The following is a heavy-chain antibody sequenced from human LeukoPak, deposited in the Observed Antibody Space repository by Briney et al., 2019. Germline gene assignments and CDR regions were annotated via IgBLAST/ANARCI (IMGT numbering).Heavy chain of an antibody. CDR3: ARGLGIVTTNPLLDAFDI. J-gene: IGHJ3*02. V-gene: IGHV3-74*01. Sequence: AGGSLRLSCAASGFTFSSYGMHWVRQAPGKGLVWVSRINSDGSSTSYADSVKGRFTISRDNAKNTLYLLMNSLRAEDTAVYYCARGLGIVTTNPLLDAFDIWGRGTMVTVSS. CDR2: INSDGSST. D-gene: IGHD5-12*01. CDR1: GFTFSSYG.